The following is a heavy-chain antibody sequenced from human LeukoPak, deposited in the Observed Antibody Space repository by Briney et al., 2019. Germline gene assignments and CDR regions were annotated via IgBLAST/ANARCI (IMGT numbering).Heavy chain of an antibody. V-gene: IGHV3-11*01. J-gene: IGHJ3*02. Sequence: AGGSLRLSCAASGFTFSDYYMSWIRQAPGKGLEWVSYVSNSGSTIYYADSVKGRFTISRDNAKNSLYLQMNSLRAEDTALYYCASAYYYINSGFLDAFDMWGQGTMVTVSS. CDR1: GFTFSDYY. D-gene: IGHD3-22*01. CDR3: ASAYYYINSGFLDAFDM. CDR2: VSNSGSTI.